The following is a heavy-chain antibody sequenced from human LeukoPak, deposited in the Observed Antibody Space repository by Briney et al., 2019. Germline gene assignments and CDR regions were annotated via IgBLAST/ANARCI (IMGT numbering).Heavy chain of an antibody. CDR3: ATLAVAGTHEFDY. CDR1: GGSISSSSYY. Sequence: SETLSLTCTVSGGSISSSSYYWGWIRQPPGKGLEWIGSIYYSGSTYYNPSLKSRVTISVDTSKNQFSLKLSSVTAADTAVYYCATLAVAGTHEFDYWVQGTLVTVSS. CDR2: IYYSGST. J-gene: IGHJ4*02. V-gene: IGHV4-39*01. D-gene: IGHD6-19*01.